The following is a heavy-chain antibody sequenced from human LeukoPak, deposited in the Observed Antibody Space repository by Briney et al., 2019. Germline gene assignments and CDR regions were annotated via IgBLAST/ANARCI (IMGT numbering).Heavy chain of an antibody. J-gene: IGHJ3*02. V-gene: IGHV3-66*01. Sequence: GGSPRLSCAASGFTFSSYGMSWVRQAPGKGLEWVSVIYSGGSTYYADSVKGRFTISRDNSKNTLYLQMNSLRAEDTAVYYCARDAFDIWGQGTMVTVSS. CDR1: GFTFSSYG. CDR2: IYSGGST. CDR3: ARDAFDI.